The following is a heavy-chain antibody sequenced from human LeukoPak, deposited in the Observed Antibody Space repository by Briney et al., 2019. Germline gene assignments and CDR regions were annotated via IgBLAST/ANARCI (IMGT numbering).Heavy chain of an antibody. Sequence: GESLQISCKGSGCSFTSYWIGWVRQMPGKGLEWMGIIYPGDSDTRYSPSFQGQVTISADKSISTAYLQWSSLKASDTAMYYCARLRASSSSEYYFDYWGQGTLVTVSS. D-gene: IGHD6-6*01. CDR3: ARLRASSSSEYYFDY. J-gene: IGHJ4*02. CDR2: IYPGDSDT. V-gene: IGHV5-51*01. CDR1: GCSFTSYW.